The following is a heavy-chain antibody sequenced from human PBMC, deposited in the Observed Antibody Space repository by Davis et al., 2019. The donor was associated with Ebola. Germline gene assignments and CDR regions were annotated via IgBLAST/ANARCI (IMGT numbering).Heavy chain of an antibody. CDR1: GGSFNDYY. Sequence: PSETLSLTCAVYGGSFNDYYWGWIRQSPGHGLEWIGEINYRGKTYYNTALRGRVSLSIDRSKMQYSLRLTSVTAADTAVYYCVTSHQIRGKDCFDYWDQGNLVIVSS. CDR3: VTSHQIRGKDCFDY. D-gene: IGHD6-6*01. V-gene: IGHV4-34*01. J-gene: IGHJ4*02. CDR2: INYRGKT.